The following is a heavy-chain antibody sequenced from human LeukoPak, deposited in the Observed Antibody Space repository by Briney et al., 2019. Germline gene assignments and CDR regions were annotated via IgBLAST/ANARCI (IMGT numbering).Heavy chain of an antibody. CDR1: GFIFDTFS. D-gene: IGHD2-8*01. V-gene: IGHV3-30-3*01. CDR2: ISNDESKI. CDR3: ARSNVPSKWWAYAMDV. J-gene: IGHJ6*02. Sequence: GGSLRLSCTAFGFIFDTFSMQWVRQIPGKGLEWVAVISNDESKIYYAGSVKGRFTISRDNSRSTLYLQMDSLRPDDTAVYYCARSNVPSKWWAYAMDVWGQGTMVTVSS.